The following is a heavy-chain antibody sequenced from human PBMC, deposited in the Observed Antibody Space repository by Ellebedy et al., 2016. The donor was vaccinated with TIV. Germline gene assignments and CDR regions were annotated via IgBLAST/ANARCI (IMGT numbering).Heavy chain of an antibody. CDR2: ISGSGGST. J-gene: IGHJ4*02. D-gene: IGHD1-1*01. CDR1: GFTFSSYA. CDR3: AKVANWNDVGVPRGYYFDY. V-gene: IGHV3-23*01. Sequence: GESLKISCAASGFTFSSYAMSWVRQAPGKGLEWVSAISGSGGSTYYADSVKGRFTISRDNSKNTLYLQMNSLRAEDTAVYYCAKVANWNDVGVPRGYYFDYWGQGTLVTVSS.